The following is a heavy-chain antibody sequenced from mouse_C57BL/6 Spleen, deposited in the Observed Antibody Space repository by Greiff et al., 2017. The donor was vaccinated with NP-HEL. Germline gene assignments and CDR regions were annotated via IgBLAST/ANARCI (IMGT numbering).Heavy chain of an antibody. CDR2: INPSSGYT. V-gene: IGHV1-7*01. Sequence: VQLQQSGAELAKPGASVKLSCKASGYTFTSYWMHWVKQRPGQGLEWIGYINPSSGYTKYNQKYKDKATLTADKSSSTAYMQLSSLTYEDSAVYYCAINHRIDFDVWGTGTTVTVSS. CDR1: GYTFTSYW. J-gene: IGHJ1*03. CDR3: AINHRIDFDV.